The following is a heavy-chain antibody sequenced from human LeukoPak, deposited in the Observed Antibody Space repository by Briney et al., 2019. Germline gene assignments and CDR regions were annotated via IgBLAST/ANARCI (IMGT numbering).Heavy chain of an antibody. V-gene: IGHV4-61*02. CDR2: IYTSGST. CDR1: GGSISSGSYY. D-gene: IGHD6-19*01. CDR3: ASGGSGWYGAAFDI. Sequence: PSETLSLTCTVSGGSISSGSYYWSWIRQPAGKGLEWIGRIYTSGSTNYNPSLKSRVTISVDTSKNQFSLKLSSVTAADTAVYYCASGGSGWYGAAFDIWGQGTMVTVSS. J-gene: IGHJ3*02.